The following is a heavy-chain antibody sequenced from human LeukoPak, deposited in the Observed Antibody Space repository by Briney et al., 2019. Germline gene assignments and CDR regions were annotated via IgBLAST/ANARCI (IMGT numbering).Heavy chain of an antibody. CDR3: ARGSAMLTR. V-gene: IGHV4-34*01. J-gene: IGHJ4*02. CDR1: GGSFSGYY. Sequence: SETLSLTCAVYGGSFSGYYWSWIRQPPGKGLEWIGEINHSGSTNYNPSLKGRVTISVDTSKNQFSLKLSSVTAADTAVYYCARGSAMLTRWGQGTLVTVSS. CDR2: INHSGST. D-gene: IGHD5-18*01.